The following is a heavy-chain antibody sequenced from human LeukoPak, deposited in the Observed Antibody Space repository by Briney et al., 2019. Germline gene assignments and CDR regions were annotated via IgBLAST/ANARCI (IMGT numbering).Heavy chain of an antibody. Sequence: SETLSLTRTVSGGSISSYYWSWIRQPPGKGLEWIGYIYYSGSTNYNPSLKSRVTISVDTSKNQFSLKLTSVTAADTAVYYCARQYYYDSHTFDYWGQGTLVTVSS. J-gene: IGHJ4*02. CDR1: GGSISSYY. CDR2: IYYSGST. D-gene: IGHD3-22*01. V-gene: IGHV4-59*08. CDR3: ARQYYYDSHTFDY.